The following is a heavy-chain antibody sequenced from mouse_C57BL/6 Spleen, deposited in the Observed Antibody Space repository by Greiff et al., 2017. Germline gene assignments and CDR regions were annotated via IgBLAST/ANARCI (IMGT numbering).Heavy chain of an antibody. CDR1: GFTFSDYY. CDR2: INYDGSST. CDR3: ARDRDYYGSSTGFAY. J-gene: IGHJ3*01. V-gene: IGHV5-16*01. D-gene: IGHD1-1*01. Sequence: EVKVVESEGGLVQPGSSMKLSCTASGFTFSDYYMAWVRQVPEKGLEWVANINYDGSSTYYLDSLKSRFIISRDNAKNILYLQMSSLKSEDTATYYCARDRDYYGSSTGFAYWGQGTLVTVSA.